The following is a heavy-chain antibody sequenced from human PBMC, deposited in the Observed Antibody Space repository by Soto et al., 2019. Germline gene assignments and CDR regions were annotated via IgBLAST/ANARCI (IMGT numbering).Heavy chain of an antibody. CDR2: ISYDGSNK. CDR1: GFTFSSYG. D-gene: IGHD4-17*01. V-gene: IGHV3-30*18. J-gene: IGHJ4*02. Sequence: SLRLSCAASGFTFSSYGMHWVRQAPGKGLEWVAVISYDGSNKYYADSVKGRFTISRDNSKNTLYLQMNSLRAEDTAVYYCAKELNGDYEYYFDYWGQGTLVTVSS. CDR3: AKELNGDYEYYFDY.